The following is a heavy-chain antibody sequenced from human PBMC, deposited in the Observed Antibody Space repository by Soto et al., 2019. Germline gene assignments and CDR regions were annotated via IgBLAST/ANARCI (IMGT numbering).Heavy chain of an antibody. D-gene: IGHD2-15*01. V-gene: IGHV4-59*01. CDR1: GGSISSYY. CDR2: IDYSGST. J-gene: IGHJ3*02. Sequence: QVQLQESGPGLVKPSETLSLTCTVSGGSISSYYWSWIRQPPGKGLEWIGYIDYSGSTNYNPSLKSRVTISVDTSKNQFSLKLSSVTAADTAVYYGARGGGYCYLDGAFDIWGQGTMVTVSS. CDR3: ARGGGYCYLDGAFDI.